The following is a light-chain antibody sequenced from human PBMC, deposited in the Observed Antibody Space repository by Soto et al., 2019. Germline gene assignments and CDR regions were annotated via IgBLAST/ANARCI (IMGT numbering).Light chain of an antibody. V-gene: IGKV1-9*01. J-gene: IGKJ4*01. Sequence: IQLTQSPSSLSASIGDRVTITCRASQGISNYLAWYQQKPGKAPKLLIYSASTLQGGVPSRFSGSGSGTDFSLTISRLQPEDVATYYCQYLNSFPLTFGGGTKVEIK. CDR3: QYLNSFPLT. CDR1: QGISNY. CDR2: SAS.